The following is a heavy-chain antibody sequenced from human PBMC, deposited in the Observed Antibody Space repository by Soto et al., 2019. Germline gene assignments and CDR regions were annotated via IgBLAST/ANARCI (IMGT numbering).Heavy chain of an antibody. CDR3: ARIWVGSGWYNAYSFDY. V-gene: IGHV4-59*01. CDR2: IYYSGST. CDR1: GGSISSYY. J-gene: IGHJ4*02. Sequence: SETLSLTCTVSGGSISSYYWSWIRQPPGKGLEWIGYIYYSGSTNYNPSLKSRVTISVDTSKNQFSLKLSSVTAADTAVYYCARIWVGSGWYNAYSFDYWGQGTLVTVSS. D-gene: IGHD6-19*01.